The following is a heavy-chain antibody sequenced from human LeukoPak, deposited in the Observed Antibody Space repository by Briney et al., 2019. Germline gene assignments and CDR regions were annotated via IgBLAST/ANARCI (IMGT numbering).Heavy chain of an antibody. CDR2: IKQDGSEQ. J-gene: IGHJ4*02. V-gene: IGHV3-7*05. Sequence: GGSLRLSCAASGFTFSIYWMSWVRQAPGKGLEWVANIKQDGSEQYYVDSVKGRFTISRDNAKYSLYLQMNSLRAEDTAVYYCARAKSTDYWGQGTLVTVSS. CDR1: GFTFSIYW. CDR3: ARAKSTDY.